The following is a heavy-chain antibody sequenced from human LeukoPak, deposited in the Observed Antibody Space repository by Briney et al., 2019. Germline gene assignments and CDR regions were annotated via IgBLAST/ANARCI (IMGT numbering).Heavy chain of an antibody. Sequence: SETLSLTCGVSGSSFNSYYWSWIRQPAGKGLEWIGRIHTSGSAEYSPSLQSRVTISVDMSKKEFSLKLTSVTAADTAVYYCARDIIYLIDEDYGWGQGTLVTVSS. V-gene: IGHV4-4*07. CDR3: ARDIIYLIDEDYG. CDR2: IHTSGSA. J-gene: IGHJ4*02. D-gene: IGHD4-17*01. CDR1: GSSFNSYY.